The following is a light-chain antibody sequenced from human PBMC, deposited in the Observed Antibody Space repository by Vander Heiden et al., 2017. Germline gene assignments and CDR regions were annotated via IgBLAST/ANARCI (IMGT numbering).Light chain of an antibody. J-gene: IGLJ1*01. CDR1: SRDVGGYNF. CDR3: SSYTSSSTSV. V-gene: IGLV2-14*01. Sequence: QSALTQPASVSGSPGQSITISCTGTSRDVGGYNFVSWYQQHPGNAPKLMIYEVSDRPSGVSDRFSGSKSGNTASLTISGLQAEDEADYYCSSYTSSSTSVFGTGTKVTVL. CDR2: EVS.